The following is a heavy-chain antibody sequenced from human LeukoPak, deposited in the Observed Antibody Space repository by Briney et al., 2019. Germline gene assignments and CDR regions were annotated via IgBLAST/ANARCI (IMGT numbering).Heavy chain of an antibody. CDR3: ARALLGYYFDY. V-gene: IGHV3-7*01. CDR2: IKQDGTEK. J-gene: IGHJ4*02. Sequence: GALRLSCAASGFSFTTYWISWGRQPAGRGLEWVANIKQDGTEKYYVDSVKSRFTTPRDNAKNSRYLQMNSLRAEHTAVYYCARALLGYYFDYWGQGTLVTVSS. D-gene: IGHD2-15*01. CDR1: GFSFTTYW.